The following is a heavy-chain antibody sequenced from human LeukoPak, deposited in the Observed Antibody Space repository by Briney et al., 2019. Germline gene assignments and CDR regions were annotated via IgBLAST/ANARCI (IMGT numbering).Heavy chain of an antibody. CDR2: IIPIFGTA. Sequence: SVKVSCEASGGTFSSYAISWVRQAPGQGLEWMGGIIPIFGTANYAQKFQGRVTITADESTSTAYMELSSLRSEDTAVYYCARDRDYDSSGPLFDYWGQGTLVTVSS. CDR1: GGTFSSYA. D-gene: IGHD3-22*01. V-gene: IGHV1-69*13. CDR3: ARDRDYDSSGPLFDY. J-gene: IGHJ4*02.